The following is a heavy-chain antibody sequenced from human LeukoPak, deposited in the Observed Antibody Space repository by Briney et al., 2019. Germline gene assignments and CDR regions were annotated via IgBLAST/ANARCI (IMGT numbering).Heavy chain of an antibody. CDR1: GGSISSGDYY. CDR3: ARVVAGYFDY. CDR2: IYYSGST. J-gene: IGHJ4*02. V-gene: IGHV4-30-4*01. D-gene: IGHD2-15*01. Sequence: SETLSLTCTVSGGSISSGDYYWSWIRQPPGKDLEWIGYIYYSGSTYYNPSLKSRVTISVDTSKNQFSLKLSSVTAADTAVYYCARVVAGYFDYWGQGTLVTVSS.